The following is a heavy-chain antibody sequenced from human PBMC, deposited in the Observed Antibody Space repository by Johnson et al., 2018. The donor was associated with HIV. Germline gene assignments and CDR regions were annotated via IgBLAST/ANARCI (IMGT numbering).Heavy chain of an antibody. Sequence: MLLVESGGDVVRPGGSLRLSCAASGFTFDDYDMTWVRQPPGKGLEWVSIVYSGGSTYYADSVKGRFTISRDISKNTIYLQMNSLRAEDPAMYYWARDGTETGPDDAFDIWGQGTMVTVSS. CDR1: GFTFDDYD. CDR3: ARDGTETGPDDAFDI. CDR2: VYSGGST. V-gene: IGHV3-66*02. J-gene: IGHJ3*02. D-gene: IGHD1-1*01.